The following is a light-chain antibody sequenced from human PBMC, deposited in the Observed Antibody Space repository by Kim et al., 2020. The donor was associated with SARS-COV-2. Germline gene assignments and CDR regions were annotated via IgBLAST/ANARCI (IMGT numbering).Light chain of an antibody. Sequence: PGQSVTISCSGTSSDVGGYNYVSWYQQHPGKAPKLMIYDVSKRPSGVPDRFSGSKSGNTASLTISGLQAEDEADYYCCSYAGSYTVFGGGTKLTVL. J-gene: IGLJ2*01. CDR3: CSYAGSYTV. CDR2: DVS. CDR1: SSDVGGYNY. V-gene: IGLV2-11*01.